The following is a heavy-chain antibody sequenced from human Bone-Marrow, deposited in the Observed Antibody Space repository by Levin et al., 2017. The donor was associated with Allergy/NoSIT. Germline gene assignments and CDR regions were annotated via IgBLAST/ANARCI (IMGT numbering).Heavy chain of an antibody. CDR2: ISGSGDMT. Sequence: QAGGSLRLSCVVSGFTFSSYAMSWVRQTPGKGLEWVSGISGSGDMTHYADSVKGRFTISRDNSKNTLYLQMNSLRAEDTAVYYLHLGDGDFDIWGQGTMVTVS. D-gene: IGHD3-16*01. V-gene: IGHV3-23*01. CDR1: GFTFSSYA. J-gene: IGHJ3*02. CDR3: HLGDGDFDI.